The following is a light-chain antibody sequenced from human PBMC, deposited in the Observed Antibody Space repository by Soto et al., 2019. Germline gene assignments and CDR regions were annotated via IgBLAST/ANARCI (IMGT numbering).Light chain of an antibody. CDR3: QQSYNFPRT. Sequence: DIQMTQSPSSLSASVGDRVTITCRASQNIDTYLNWYLQKPGQAPKLLIYSAYSLQSGVSPRFSGDGSGTDFTLTISSLQPYYFATYYCQQSYNFPRTFGQGTTV. V-gene: IGKV1-39*01. CDR2: SAY. CDR1: QNIDTY. J-gene: IGKJ1*01.